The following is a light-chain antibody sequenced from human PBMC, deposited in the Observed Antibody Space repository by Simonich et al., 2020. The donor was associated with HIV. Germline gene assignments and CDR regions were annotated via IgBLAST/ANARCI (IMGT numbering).Light chain of an antibody. CDR2: GAS. CDR3: QQYGSSYT. Sequence: EIVFTQSPGTLSLSPGERATLSCRASQSVSNNFLAWYQQKPGQAPRLLIYGASSRATGIPDRFSGSGSGTDFTLTISRLEPEDFAVYYCQQYGSSYTFGQGTKLEIK. V-gene: IGKV3-20*01. J-gene: IGKJ2*01. CDR1: QSVSNNF.